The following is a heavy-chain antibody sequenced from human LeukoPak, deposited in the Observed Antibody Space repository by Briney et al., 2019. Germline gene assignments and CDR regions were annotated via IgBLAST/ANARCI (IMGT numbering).Heavy chain of an antibody. V-gene: IGHV3-23*01. CDR1: GFTFSDYY. CDR2: ISGSGGST. D-gene: IGHD6-13*01. CDR3: AKGYSSSWYVRYFDY. Sequence: GGSLRLSCAASGFTFSDYYMSWIRQAPGKGLEWVSAISGSGGSTYYADFVKGRFTISRDNSKNTLYLQMNSLRAEDTAVYYCAKGYSSSWYVRYFDYWGQGTLVTVSS. J-gene: IGHJ4*02.